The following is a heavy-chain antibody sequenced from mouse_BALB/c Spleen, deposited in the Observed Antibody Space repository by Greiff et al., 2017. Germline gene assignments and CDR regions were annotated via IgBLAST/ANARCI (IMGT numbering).Heavy chain of an antibody. CDR2: IYPGDGDT. D-gene: IGHD3-1*01. Sequence: VQLQQSGAELVRPGSSVKISCKASGYAFSSYWMNWVKQRPGQGLEWIGQIYPGDGDTNYNGKFKGKATLTADKSSSTAYMQLSSLTSEDSAVYFCARAGYDYFDYWGQGTTLTVSS. V-gene: IGHV1-80*01. CDR3: ARAGYDYFDY. CDR1: GYAFSSYW. J-gene: IGHJ2*01.